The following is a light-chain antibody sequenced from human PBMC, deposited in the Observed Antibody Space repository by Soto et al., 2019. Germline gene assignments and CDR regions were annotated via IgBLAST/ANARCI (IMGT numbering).Light chain of an antibody. J-gene: IGKJ1*01. CDR1: QSISSS. CDR3: QQYNSYPTCVPAP. V-gene: IGKV1-39*01. Sequence: DIQLTQSASCLSASLGARVTITCRASQSISSSLNWYQQKPGKAPKLLIYAASSLQSGVPSRFSGSGFGTEFTLTITSLQPDDFATYYCQQYNSYPTCVPAPFGQGTKVEIK. CDR2: AAS.